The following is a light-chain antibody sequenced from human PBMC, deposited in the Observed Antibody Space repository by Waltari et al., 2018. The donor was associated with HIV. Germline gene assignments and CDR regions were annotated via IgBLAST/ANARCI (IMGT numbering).Light chain of an antibody. J-gene: IGKJ4*01. CDR1: QDISRS. CDR3: QQADSLPLT. Sequence: DIQLTQSPSYVSASVGDTVTVTCRASQDISRSLAWYQQKPGKAPELLIFAASTLQSGGSSRFSGSGSGTSFTLTINTLRTEDFATYYCQQADSLPLTFGGGTKVEI. CDR2: AAS. V-gene: IGKV1-12*01.